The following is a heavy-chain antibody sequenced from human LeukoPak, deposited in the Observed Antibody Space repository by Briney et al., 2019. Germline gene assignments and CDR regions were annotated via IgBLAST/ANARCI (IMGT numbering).Heavy chain of an antibody. CDR2: IYYSGST. Sequence: SETLSLTCTVSGGSISSYYWSWIRQPPGKGLEWIGYIYYSGSTNYNPSLKSRVTISVDTSKNQFSLKLSSVTAADTAVYYCARWSAGFDWLLAPFDYWGQGILVTVSS. CDR3: ARWSAGFDWLLAPFDY. CDR1: GGSISSYY. J-gene: IGHJ4*02. V-gene: IGHV4-59*08. D-gene: IGHD3-9*01.